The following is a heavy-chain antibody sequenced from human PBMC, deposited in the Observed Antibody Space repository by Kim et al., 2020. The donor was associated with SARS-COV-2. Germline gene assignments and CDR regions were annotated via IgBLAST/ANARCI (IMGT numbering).Heavy chain of an antibody. V-gene: IGHV3-74*01. D-gene: IGHD6-19*01. J-gene: IGHJ2*01. Sequence: ADSVKGRFTISRDNAKNTLYLQMNSLRAEDTAVYYCASYSSGWSYWYFDLWGRGTLVTVSS. CDR3: ASYSSGWSYWYFDL.